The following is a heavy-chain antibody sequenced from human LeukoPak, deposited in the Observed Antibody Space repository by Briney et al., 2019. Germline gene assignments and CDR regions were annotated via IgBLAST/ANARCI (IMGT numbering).Heavy chain of an antibody. CDR2: ISSNGGST. D-gene: IGHD5-18*01. J-gene: IGHJ4*02. Sequence: GGSLRLSCAASGFTFSSYAMHWVRQAPGKGLEYVSAISSNGGSTYYANSVKGRFTISRDNSKNTLYLQMGSLRAEDMAVYYCAREGAMATFDYWGQGTLVTVSS. CDR3: AREGAMATFDY. CDR1: GFTFSSYA. V-gene: IGHV3-64*01.